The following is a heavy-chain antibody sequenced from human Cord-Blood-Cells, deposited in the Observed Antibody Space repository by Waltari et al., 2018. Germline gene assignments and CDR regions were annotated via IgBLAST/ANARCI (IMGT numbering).Heavy chain of an antibody. CDR3: ARASEGIVGAFDY. CDR2: IYYSGST. J-gene: IGHJ4*02. D-gene: IGHD1-26*01. V-gene: IGHV4-59*01. CDR1: GGSISSYY. Sequence: QVQLQESGPGLAKPSETLSLTCTVSGGSISSYYWSWIRQPPGKGLEWIGYIYYSGSTNYNPSLKSRVTISVDTSKNQFSLKLSSVTAADTAVYYCARASEGIVGAFDYWGQGTLVTVSS.